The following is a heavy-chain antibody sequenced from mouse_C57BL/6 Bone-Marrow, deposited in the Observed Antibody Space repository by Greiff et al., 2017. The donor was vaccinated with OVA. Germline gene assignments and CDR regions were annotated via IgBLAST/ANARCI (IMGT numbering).Heavy chain of an antibody. CDR2: ISSGGSYT. CDR1: GFTFSSYG. J-gene: IGHJ4*01. Sequence: EVQVVESGGDLVKPGGSLKLSCAASGFTFSSYGMSWVRQTPDKRLEWVATISSGGSYTYYPDSVKGRFTISRDNAKNTLYLQMSSLKSEDTAMYYCARLYYGSSYNYAMDCWGQGTSVTVSS. CDR3: ARLYYGSSYNYAMDC. D-gene: IGHD1-1*01. V-gene: IGHV5-6*01.